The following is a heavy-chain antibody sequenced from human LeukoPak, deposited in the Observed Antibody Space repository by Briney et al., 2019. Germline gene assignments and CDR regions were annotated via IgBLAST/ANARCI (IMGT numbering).Heavy chain of an antibody. CDR2: LNPKSGGT. V-gene: IGHV1-2*02. CDR1: GYTYTDYY. CDR3: ARRGDWKQHDF. J-gene: IGHJ4*02. Sequence: ASVTVSCKASGYTYTDYYMHWVRQAPGQGLEWMGWLNPKSGGTNYAQKFQGRVTLTRDTSSSTAYMELSSLRSDDTAVYYCARRGDWKQHDFWGQGTLVTASS. D-gene: IGHD5-18*01.